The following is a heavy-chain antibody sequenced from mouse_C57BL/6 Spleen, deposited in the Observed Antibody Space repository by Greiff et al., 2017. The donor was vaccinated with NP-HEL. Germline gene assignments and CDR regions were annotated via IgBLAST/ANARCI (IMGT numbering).Heavy chain of an antibody. CDR1: GFNITDYY. Sequence: EVQVVESGAELVKPGASVKLSCTASGFNITDYYMHWVKQRTEQGLEWIGRIDPEDGETKYAPKFQGKATITADTSSNTAYLQLSSLTSEDTAVYYCALDSSAPAWFAYWGQGTLVTVSA. CDR2: IDPEDGET. J-gene: IGHJ3*01. V-gene: IGHV14-2*01. D-gene: IGHD3-2*02. CDR3: ALDSSAPAWFAY.